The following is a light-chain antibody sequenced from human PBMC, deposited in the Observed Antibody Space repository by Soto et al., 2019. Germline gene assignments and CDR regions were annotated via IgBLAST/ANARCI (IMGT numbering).Light chain of an antibody. CDR1: QGFSNS. CDR2: AAS. J-gene: IGKJ2*02. CDR3: QQHDSYPCT. Sequence: DIQLTQSPSSLSASIGDRVTITCRASQGFSNSLAWYQQKPGKAPKLLIYAASTLQSGVPSRFSGSGSGTDFTLTISCLQPEDFATYYCQQHDSYPCTFGQGTKLEIK. V-gene: IGKV1-9*01.